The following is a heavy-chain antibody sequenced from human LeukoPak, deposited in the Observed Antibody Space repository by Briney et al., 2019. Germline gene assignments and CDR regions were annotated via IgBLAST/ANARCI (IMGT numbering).Heavy chain of an antibody. CDR3: VRGSSGMGGGY. CDR1: GGTFSSYA. V-gene: IGHV1-69*06. CDR2: IIPIFGTA. J-gene: IGHJ4*02. Sequence: SVKVSCKASGGTFSSYAISWVRQAPGQGLEWMGGIIPIFGTANYAQKFQGRVTITADKSTSTAYMELSSLRSEDTAVSYCVRGSSGMGGGYWGQGTLVTVSS. D-gene: IGHD6-19*01.